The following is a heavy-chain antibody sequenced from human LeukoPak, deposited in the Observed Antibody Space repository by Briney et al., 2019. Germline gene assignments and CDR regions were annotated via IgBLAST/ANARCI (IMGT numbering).Heavy chain of an antibody. D-gene: IGHD1-26*01. V-gene: IGHV3-30*18. CDR2: ISYDGSNK. J-gene: IGHJ4*02. Sequence: GGSLRLSCAASGFTFSSYGMHWVRRAPGKGLEWVAVISYDGSNKYYADSVKGRFTISRDNSKNTLYLQMNSLRAEDTAVYYCAKSPRGIVGATFDYWGQGTLVTVSS. CDR3: AKSPRGIVGATFDY. CDR1: GFTFSSYG.